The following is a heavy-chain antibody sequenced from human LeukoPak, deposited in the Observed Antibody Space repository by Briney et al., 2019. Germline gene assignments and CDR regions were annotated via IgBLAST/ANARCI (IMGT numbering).Heavy chain of an antibody. J-gene: IGHJ6*03. CDR3: AKGGRGEGSGWYGNYYYYYYMDV. CDR2: IKQDGSEK. Sequence: PSETLSLTCTVSGYSISSGYYWGWIRQPPGKGLEWVANIKQDGSEKYYVDSVKGRFTISRDNSKNTLYLQMNSLRAEDTAVYYCAKGGRGEGSGWYGNYYYYYYMDVWGKGTTVTVSS. V-gene: IGHV3-7*01. CDR1: GYSISSGYY. D-gene: IGHD6-19*01.